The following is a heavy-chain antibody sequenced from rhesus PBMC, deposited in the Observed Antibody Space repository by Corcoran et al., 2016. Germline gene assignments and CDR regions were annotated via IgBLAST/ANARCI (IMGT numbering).Heavy chain of an antibody. V-gene: IGHV5-2*01. CDR1: GYSFTSYW. CDR3: AKGSGYIQFDY. Sequence: EVQLVQSGAEVKRPGESLKISCKTSGYSFTSYWISWVRQMPGKGLEWMGAIAPIDSETRYSPSVQGQVTSSAAKSISTTYLQWSSLKASDSATYYCAKGSGYIQFDYWGQGVLVTVSS. D-gene: IGHD5-24*01. CDR2: IAPIDSET. J-gene: IGHJ4*01.